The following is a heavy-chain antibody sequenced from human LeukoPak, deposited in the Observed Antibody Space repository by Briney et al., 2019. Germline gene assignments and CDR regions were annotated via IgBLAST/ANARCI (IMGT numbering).Heavy chain of an antibody. D-gene: IGHD3-22*01. J-gene: IGHJ3*02. CDR1: GFTVSRNY. CDR2: IYSGGST. Sequence: GGSLRNSCAASGFTVSRNYMSWVRQAPGKGLEWVSVIYSGGSTYYADSVKGRFTISRDNSKDTLYLQMNSLRAEDTAVYYCAADEDYYDSSGQDAFAIWGQDPRLTVSS. V-gene: IGHV3-53*01. CDR3: AADEDYYDSSGQDAFAI.